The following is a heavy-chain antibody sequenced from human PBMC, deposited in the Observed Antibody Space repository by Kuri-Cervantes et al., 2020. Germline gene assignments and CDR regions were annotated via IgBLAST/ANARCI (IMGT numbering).Heavy chain of an antibody. V-gene: IGHV3-21*01. CDR3: ARAGQVDSYLTRFDD. J-gene: IGHJ4*02. CDR1: GFTFSSYS. D-gene: IGHD5-18*01. Sequence: GESLKISCAASGFTFSSYSMNWVRQAPGKGLEWVSSISSRSSYIYYADSVKGRFTISRDNAKNSLYLQMNSLRAEDTAVYYCARAGQVDSYLTRFDDWGQGTLVTVSS. CDR2: ISSRSSYI.